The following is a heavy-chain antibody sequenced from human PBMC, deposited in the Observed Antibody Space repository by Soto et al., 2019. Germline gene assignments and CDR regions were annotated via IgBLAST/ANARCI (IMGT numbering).Heavy chain of an antibody. CDR3: ATVGSTPGKQWLGMEAFDI. J-gene: IGHJ3*02. CDR1: GYTLTELS. Sequence: EASVKVSCKVSGYTLTELSMHWVRQAPGKGLEWMGGFDPEDGETIYAQKFQGRVTMTEDTSTDTAYMELSSLRSEDTAVYYCATVGSTPGKQWLGMEAFDIWGQGTMVTVSS. V-gene: IGHV1-24*01. D-gene: IGHD6-19*01. CDR2: FDPEDGET.